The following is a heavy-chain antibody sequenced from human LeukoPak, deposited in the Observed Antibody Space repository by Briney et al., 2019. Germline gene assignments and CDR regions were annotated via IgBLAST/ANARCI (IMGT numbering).Heavy chain of an antibody. J-gene: IGHJ5*02. Sequence: ASVKVSCKVSGYTLTELSMHWVRQAPGKGLEWMGGFDPEDGETIYAQKFQGRVTMTEDTSTDTAYMELSSLRSEDTAVYYCATEGNWNGGNRFDPWGQGTLVTVSS. D-gene: IGHD1-1*01. CDR3: ATEGNWNGGNRFDP. V-gene: IGHV1-24*01. CDR1: GYTLTELS. CDR2: FDPEDGET.